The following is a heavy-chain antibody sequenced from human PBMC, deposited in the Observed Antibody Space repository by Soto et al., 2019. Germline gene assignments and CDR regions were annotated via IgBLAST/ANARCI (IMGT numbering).Heavy chain of an antibody. CDR1: GFKFSNYA. CDR2: ISATGGGT. V-gene: IGHV3-23*01. Sequence: PWGSLRLSCAASGFKFSNYAMSWVRQAPGKGLEWVSLISATGGGTYYADSVKGRFTISRDNSHNTLYLQVHSLTAEDTAVCYCAKDRRAGGNSAFYFDFWGHGAQVTVSS. CDR3: AKDRRAGGNSAFYFDF. J-gene: IGHJ5*01. D-gene: IGHD3-16*01.